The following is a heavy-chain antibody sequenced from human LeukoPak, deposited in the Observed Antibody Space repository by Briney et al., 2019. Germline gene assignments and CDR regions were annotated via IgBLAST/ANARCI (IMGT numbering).Heavy chain of an antibody. D-gene: IGHD3-10*01. CDR1: GFTFSSYW. Sequence: GGSLRLSCAASGFTFSSYWMHWVRQAPGKGLVWVSRINSDGSSTSYADSVKGRFTISRDNAKNTLYLQMNSLRAEDTAVYYCAREPTLDYYGSGSLDYWGQGTLVTVSS. J-gene: IGHJ4*02. CDR2: INSDGSST. V-gene: IGHV3-74*01. CDR3: AREPTLDYYGSGSLDY.